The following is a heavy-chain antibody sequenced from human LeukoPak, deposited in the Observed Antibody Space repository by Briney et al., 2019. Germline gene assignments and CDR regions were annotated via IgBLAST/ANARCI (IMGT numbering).Heavy chain of an antibody. CDR3: ARDGAIVGVVTVDY. V-gene: IGHV3-21*01. J-gene: IGHJ4*02. CDR1: GFTFSSYS. D-gene: IGHD3-3*01. Sequence: GGSLRLSCAASGFTFSSYSMNWVRQAPGKGLEWVSSISSSSYIYYADSVKGRFTISRDNAKNSLYLQMNSLRAEDTAVYYCARDGAIVGVVTVDYWGQGTLVTVSS. CDR2: ISSSSYI.